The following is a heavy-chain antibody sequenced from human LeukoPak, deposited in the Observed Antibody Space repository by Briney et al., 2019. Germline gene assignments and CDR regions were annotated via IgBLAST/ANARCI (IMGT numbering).Heavy chain of an antibody. D-gene: IGHD3-10*01. V-gene: IGHV4-34*01. Sequence: GSLRLSCAASGFSVSTNYMSWVRQAPGKGLEWIGEINHSGSTNYNPSLKSRVTISVDTSKNQFSLKLSSVTAADTAVYYCARLGYYYGSRRGYYYYYMDVWGKGTTVTISS. CDR2: INHSGST. J-gene: IGHJ6*03. CDR1: GFSVSTNY. CDR3: ARLGYYYGSRRGYYYYYMDV.